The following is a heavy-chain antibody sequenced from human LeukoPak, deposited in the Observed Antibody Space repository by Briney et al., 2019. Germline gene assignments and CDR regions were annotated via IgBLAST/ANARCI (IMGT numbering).Heavy chain of an antibody. CDR2: IYHSGST. Sequence: SGTLSLTCAVSGGSFSSSNWWSWVRQPPGKGLEWIGEIYHSGSTNYNPSLKSRVTISVDKPKNQFSLKLSSVTAADTAVYYCARAKSTVVDAFDIWGQGTMVTVSS. D-gene: IGHD4-23*01. J-gene: IGHJ3*02. V-gene: IGHV4-4*02. CDR3: ARAKSTVVDAFDI. CDR1: GGSFSSSNW.